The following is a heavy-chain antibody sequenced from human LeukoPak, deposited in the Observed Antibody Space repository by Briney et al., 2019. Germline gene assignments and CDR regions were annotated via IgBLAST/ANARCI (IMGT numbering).Heavy chain of an antibody. CDR1: GFTFSSYA. CDR3: AKDLSSAVAVFYYYGMDV. J-gene: IGHJ6*02. CDR2: ISGSGGST. V-gene: IGHV3-23*01. D-gene: IGHD6-19*01. Sequence: GGSLTLSCAASGFTFSSYAMSWVRQAPRQGLEWVSAISGSGGSTYYADSVKGRFTISRDNSKNTLYLQMNSLTAEDTAVYYCAKDLSSAVAVFYYYGMDVWGQGTTVTVSS.